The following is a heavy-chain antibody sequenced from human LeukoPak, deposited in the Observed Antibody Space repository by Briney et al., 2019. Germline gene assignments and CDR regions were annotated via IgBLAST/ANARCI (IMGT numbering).Heavy chain of an antibody. J-gene: IGHJ4*02. D-gene: IGHD5-12*01. CDR1: GFTFSSCG. CDR3: AKDSGGYGDY. CDR2: IRSDGRNK. Sequence: GGSLRLSCAASGFTFSSCGMHWVRQAPGKGLEWVAFIRSDGRNKYYADSVKGRFTISRDNSKNMLYLQMNSLRDEDTTVYYCAKDSGGYGDYWGQGTLVTVSS. V-gene: IGHV3-30*02.